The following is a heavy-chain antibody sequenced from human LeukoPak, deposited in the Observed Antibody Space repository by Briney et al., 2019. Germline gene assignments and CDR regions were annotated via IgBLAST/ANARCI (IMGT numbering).Heavy chain of an antibody. CDR3: ARGGGNFDF. D-gene: IGHD3-16*01. J-gene: IGHJ4*02. CDR1: GGSFSGYY. Sequence: PSETLSLTCAVYGGSFSGYYWTWIRQPPGKGPEWIGEINHSGSTNYNPSLKSRVTISVDTSKNQFSLKLSSVTAADTAVYYCARGGGNFDFWGQGTLVTVSS. CDR2: INHSGST. V-gene: IGHV4-34*01.